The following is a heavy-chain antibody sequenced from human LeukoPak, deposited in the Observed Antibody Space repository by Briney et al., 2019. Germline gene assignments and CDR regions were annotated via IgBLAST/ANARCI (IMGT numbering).Heavy chain of an antibody. CDR2: IYYSVST. CDR3: ARDGIGDAFDI. Sequence: PSETLSLTCTVSGGSISSYYWSWIRQPPGKGLEWIGYIYYSVSTNYNPSLKSRVTIPVDTSKNQFSLKLSSVTAADTAVYYCARDGIGDAFDIWGQGTMVTVSS. CDR1: GGSISSYY. J-gene: IGHJ3*02. V-gene: IGHV4-59*01.